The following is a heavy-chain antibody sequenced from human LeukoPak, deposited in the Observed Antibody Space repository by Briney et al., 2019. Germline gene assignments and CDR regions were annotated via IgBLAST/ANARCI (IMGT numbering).Heavy chain of an antibody. V-gene: IGHV5-51*01. CDR3: ARRGIAVAGHPAEYFQH. J-gene: IGHJ1*01. CDR2: IYPGDSDT. Sequence: GESLKICCEGSGYSFSTYWIGWVRQMPGKGLEWMGIIYPGDSDTRYSPSFQAQVTISADKSFSTAYLQWSSLKASDTAMYYCARRGIAVAGHPAEYFQHWGQGTHVIVSS. D-gene: IGHD6-19*01. CDR1: GYSFSTYW.